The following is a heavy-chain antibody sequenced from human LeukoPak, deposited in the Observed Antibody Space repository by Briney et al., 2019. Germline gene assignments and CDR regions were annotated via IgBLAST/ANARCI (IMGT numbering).Heavy chain of an antibody. Sequence: SETLSLTCTVSGGSISSYYWSWIRQPPGKGLQWIGYIYYSGSTNYNPSLKSRVTISVDTSKNQFSLKLSSVTAADTAVYYCARSPAAGTFIFDYWGQGTLVTVSS. CDR1: GGSISSYY. CDR2: IYYSGST. J-gene: IGHJ4*02. V-gene: IGHV4-59*08. CDR3: ARSPAAGTFIFDY. D-gene: IGHD6-13*01.